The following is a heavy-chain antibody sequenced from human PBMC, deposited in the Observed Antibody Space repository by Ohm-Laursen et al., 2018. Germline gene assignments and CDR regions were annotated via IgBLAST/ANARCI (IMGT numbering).Heavy chain of an antibody. J-gene: IGHJ5*02. V-gene: IGHV3-7*01. CDR2: LKQDGSEI. D-gene: IGHD7-27*01. CDR1: GFNLTEHY. CDR3: GRGPRGINGGKSDR. Sequence: SLRLSCAASGFNLTEHYMDWVRQAPGKGLEWVASLKQDGSEIYYVDSVKGRFTISRDNAKDSLYLQINSLRVEDTAVYYCGRGPRGINGGKSDRWGQGTLVTVSS.